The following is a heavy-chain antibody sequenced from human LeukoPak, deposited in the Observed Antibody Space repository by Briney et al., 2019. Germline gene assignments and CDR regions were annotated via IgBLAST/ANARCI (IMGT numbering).Heavy chain of an antibody. D-gene: IGHD3-3*02. CDR2: INHSGTT. J-gene: IGHJ4*02. CDR1: GGSFSGYY. V-gene: IGHV4-34*01. CDR3: AGRAFPRSYY. Sequence: SETLSLTCAVYGGSFSGYYWSWIRQPPGKGLEWIGEINHSGTTNYNPSLKSRVTISVDTSENQFSLKLSSVTAADTAVYYCAGRAFPRSYYWGQGTLVTVSS.